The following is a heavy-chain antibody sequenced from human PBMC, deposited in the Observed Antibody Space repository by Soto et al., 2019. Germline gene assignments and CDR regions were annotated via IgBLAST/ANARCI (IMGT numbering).Heavy chain of an antibody. CDR1: GGSISSGGYY. V-gene: IGHV4-31*03. CDR2: IYYSGST. CDR3: ARDAGEYSSSGVFDY. D-gene: IGHD6-6*01. Sequence: QVQLQESGPGLVKPSQTLSLTCTVSGGSISSGGYYWSWIRQHPGKGLEWIGYIYYSGSTYYNPSPKSRVTISVDTAKNQFSLKLSSVTAADTAVYYCARDAGEYSSSGVFDYWGQGTLVTVSS. J-gene: IGHJ4*02.